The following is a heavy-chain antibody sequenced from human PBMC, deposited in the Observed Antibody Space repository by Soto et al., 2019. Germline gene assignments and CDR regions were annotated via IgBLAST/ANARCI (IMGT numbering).Heavy chain of an antibody. Sequence: EVQLVEAGGGLVKPGGSLRLSCAASGFTFSSYSMNWVRQAPGKGLEWVSSISSRRSYPTSYADSVMGRFTISRDNAKKSVYLLMNSLRAEDTAVYYCARGEESSTCDYWGQGALVTVSS. CDR3: ARGEESSTCDY. J-gene: IGHJ4*02. D-gene: IGHD6-13*01. V-gene: IGHV3-21*01. CDR2: ISSRRSYPT. CDR1: GFTFSSYS.